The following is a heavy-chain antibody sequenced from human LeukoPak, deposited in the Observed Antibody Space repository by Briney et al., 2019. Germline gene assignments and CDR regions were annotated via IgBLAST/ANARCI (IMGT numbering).Heavy chain of an antibody. Sequence: PGGSLRLSCAASGFTFSSYGMHWVRQAPGKGLEWVAVIWYDGSNKYYADSVKGRFTISRDNSKNTLCLQMNSLRAEDTAVYYCARDPIAARPYYFDYWGQGTLVTVSS. V-gene: IGHV3-33*01. J-gene: IGHJ4*02. CDR2: IWYDGSNK. CDR1: GFTFSSYG. CDR3: ARDPIAARPYYFDY. D-gene: IGHD6-6*01.